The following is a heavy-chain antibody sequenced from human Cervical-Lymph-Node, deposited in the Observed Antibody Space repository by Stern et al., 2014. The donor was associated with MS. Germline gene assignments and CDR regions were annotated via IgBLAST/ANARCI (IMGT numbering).Heavy chain of an antibody. CDR2: ISNSGGVI. Sequence: QVQLVESGGGLVKPGGSLRLSCAASGFTFSDYYMSWIRQAPGKGLEWISYISNSGGVIYYTDSVKGRFFISRDNAKKSLYLQMNGLRAEDTATYYCARWGSATVIWVDNYGMDVWGQGTTVTVSS. V-gene: IGHV3-11*01. CDR1: GFTFSDYY. J-gene: IGHJ6*02. D-gene: IGHD3-16*01. CDR3: ARWGSATVIWVDNYGMDV.